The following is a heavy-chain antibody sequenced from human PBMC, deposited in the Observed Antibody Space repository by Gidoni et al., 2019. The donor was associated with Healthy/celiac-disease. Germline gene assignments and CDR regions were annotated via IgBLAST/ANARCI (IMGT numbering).Heavy chain of an antibody. J-gene: IGHJ4*02. CDR2: ISGSGGST. D-gene: IGHD3-10*01. CDR1: GFTLSSYA. Sequence: EVQMVEYGGGLVQPGGSVRLSCAAYGFTLSSYAMSWVRQAPGKGLEWVSAISGSGGSTSYADSVKGRFTISRDNSKNTLYLQMNSLRAEDTAVYYCAKGPLHYYGSGSYYNSLYWGQGTLVTVSS. V-gene: IGHV3-23*04. CDR3: AKGPLHYYGSGSYYNSLY.